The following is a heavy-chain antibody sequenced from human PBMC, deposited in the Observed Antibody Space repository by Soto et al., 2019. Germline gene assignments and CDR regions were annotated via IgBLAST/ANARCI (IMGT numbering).Heavy chain of an antibody. Sequence: SETLSITCTVSGGSISSYYWSWIRQPPGKGLEWIGYIYYSGSTNYNPSLKSRVTISVDTSKNQFSLKLSSVTAADTAVYYCARQMSYGSGTDYYYYYMDVWGKGTTVTVSS. J-gene: IGHJ6*03. CDR1: GGSISSYY. D-gene: IGHD3-10*01. CDR2: IYYSGST. CDR3: ARQMSYGSGTDYYYYYMDV. V-gene: IGHV4-59*08.